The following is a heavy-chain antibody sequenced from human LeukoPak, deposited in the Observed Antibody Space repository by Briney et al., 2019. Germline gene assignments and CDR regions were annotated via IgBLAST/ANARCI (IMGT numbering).Heavy chain of an antibody. J-gene: IGHJ6*02. Sequence: GGSLRLSCAASGFIVSENYMSWVRHAPGKGLEWVSTVYSGDLTFYADPVKGRFTISRDNSKNTLYLQMSSLRAEETAVYYCVRDRWPGLGDFWGQGTTVTVS. CDR3: VRDRWPGLGDF. D-gene: IGHD6-19*01. CDR2: VYSGDLT. V-gene: IGHV3-66*01. CDR1: GFIVSENY.